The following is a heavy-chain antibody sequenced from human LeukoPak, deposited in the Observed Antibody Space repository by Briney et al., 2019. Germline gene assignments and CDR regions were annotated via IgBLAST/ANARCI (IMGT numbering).Heavy chain of an antibody. D-gene: IGHD3-22*01. CDR1: GGSISSYY. J-gene: IGHJ4*02. V-gene: IGHV4-59*01. CDR2: IYHSGST. CDR3: ARGQWLPVFDF. Sequence: SETLSLTCTVSGGSISSYYWTWMRQPPGKGLELIGYIYHSGSTKYNPSLNSRVSISVDTSKNHFSLKLSSVTAADTAVYYCARGQWLPVFDFWGQGILVTVSS.